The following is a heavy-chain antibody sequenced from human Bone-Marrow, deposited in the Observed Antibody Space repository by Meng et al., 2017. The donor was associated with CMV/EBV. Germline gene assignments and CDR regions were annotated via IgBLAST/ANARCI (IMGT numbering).Heavy chain of an antibody. D-gene: IGHD2-8*01. J-gene: IGHJ4*02. CDR2: IYYSGST. Sequence: GSLRLSCTVSGGSISSSRYYWGWIRQPPGKGLEWIGSIYYSGSTYYNPSLKSRVTISVDSSKNQFSLKLSSVTAADTAVYYCASSRQMVYGGSYWGQGTLVTVSS. CDR1: GGSISSSRYY. CDR3: ASSRQMVYGGSY. V-gene: IGHV4-39*07.